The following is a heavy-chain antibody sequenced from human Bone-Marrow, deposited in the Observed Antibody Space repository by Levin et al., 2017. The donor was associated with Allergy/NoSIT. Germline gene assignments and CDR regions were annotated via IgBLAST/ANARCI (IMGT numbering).Heavy chain of an antibody. CDR1: GDTLSSNG. CDR2: IIPIFGTP. CDR3: ARSIAARVNDYYYMDV. V-gene: IGHV1-69*13. D-gene: IGHD6-6*01. J-gene: IGHJ6*03. Sequence: SVKVSCKAYGDTLSSNGISWVRQAPGQGLEWMGGIIPIFGTPNYAQKFQGRVTISADESTNTAYLDLNSLTADDTGVYYCARSIAARVNDYYYMDVWGKGTTVTVSS.